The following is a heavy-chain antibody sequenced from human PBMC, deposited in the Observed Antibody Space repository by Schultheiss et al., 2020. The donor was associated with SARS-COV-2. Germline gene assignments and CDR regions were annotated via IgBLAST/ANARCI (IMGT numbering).Heavy chain of an antibody. CDR1: GYSISSGYY. V-gene: IGHV4-38-2*02. Sequence: SQTLSLTCTVSGYSISSGYYWGWIRQPPGKGLEWIGYIYHSGSTYYNPSLKSRVTISVDTSKNQFSLKLSSVTAADTAVYYCARARRALDYWGQGTLVTVSS. CDR3: ARARRALDY. CDR2: IYHSGST. J-gene: IGHJ4*02.